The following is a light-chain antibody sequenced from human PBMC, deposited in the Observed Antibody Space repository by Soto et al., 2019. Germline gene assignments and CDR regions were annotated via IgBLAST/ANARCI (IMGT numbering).Light chain of an antibody. J-gene: IGKJ4*01. CDR2: GAS. CDR1: QSVSSSY. Sequence: EIVLTQSPGTLSLSPGERAARSCRASQSVSSSYLAWYQQKPGQAPRLLIYGASSRATGIPDRFSGSGSGTDFTLTISSLEPEDFAVYYCHQRSNWPRTFGGGTKVDIK. CDR3: HQRSNWPRT. V-gene: IGKV3D-20*02.